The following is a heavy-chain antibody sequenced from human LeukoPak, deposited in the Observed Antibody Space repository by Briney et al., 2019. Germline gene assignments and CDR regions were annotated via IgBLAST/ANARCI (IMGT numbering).Heavy chain of an antibody. D-gene: IGHD3-16*02. V-gene: IGHV4-59*01. CDR2: IYYSEST. CDR1: GRPISSYY. CDR3: ARYVWGSYPTFEDY. Sequence: SETLFLTCTVSGRPISSYYWSWIQQPPGKGLEWIGYIYYSESTNYNPSLKSRVTISVDTSKNKSYLKLSSGTAADTAVYYCARYVWGSYPTFEDYWGQGTLVTVSS. J-gene: IGHJ4*02.